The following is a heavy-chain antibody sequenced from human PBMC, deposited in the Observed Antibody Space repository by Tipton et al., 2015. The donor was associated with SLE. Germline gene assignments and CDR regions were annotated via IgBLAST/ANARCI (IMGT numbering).Heavy chain of an antibody. CDR2: IRYDGSNK. Sequence: SLRLSCAASGFTFSSYGMHWVRQAPGKGLEWVAFIRYDGSNKYYADSVKGRFTISRDNSKNTLYLQMNSLRAEDRAVYYCAKDSPVWSGLEGFYFDYWGQGTLVTASS. CDR1: GFTFSSYG. CDR3: AKDSPVWSGLEGFYFDY. V-gene: IGHV3-30*02. D-gene: IGHD3-10*02. J-gene: IGHJ4*02.